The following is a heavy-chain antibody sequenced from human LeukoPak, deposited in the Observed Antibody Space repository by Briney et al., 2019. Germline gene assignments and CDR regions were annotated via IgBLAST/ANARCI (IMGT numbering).Heavy chain of an antibody. CDR3: ARDRGYLGFDP. J-gene: IGHJ5*02. CDR1: GFTFSSYT. Sequence: GGSLRLSRAASGFTFSSYTMNWVRQAPGTGLEWVSYITSTSSTIYYADSVKGRFTISRDNAKNSLYLQMNSLRAEDTAVYYCARDRGYLGFDPWGQGTLVTVSS. CDR2: ITSTSSTI. V-gene: IGHV3-48*04. D-gene: IGHD5-18*01.